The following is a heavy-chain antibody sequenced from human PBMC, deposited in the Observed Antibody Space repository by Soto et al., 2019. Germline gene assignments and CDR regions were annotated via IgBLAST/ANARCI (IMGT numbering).Heavy chain of an antibody. D-gene: IGHD6-6*01. Sequence: SETLSLTCSVSGVSMNNSSYYWGWIRQAPGQGLEWIGAVNSRGLTFYRTSLRNRVTMSVDTSKNEVSLKLSAVTAADTSVFYCAGHLIMTPLEARPWKFDYWGQGIPVTVSS. CDR2: VNSRGLT. CDR1: GVSMNNSSYY. V-gene: IGHV4-39*01. J-gene: IGHJ4*02. CDR3: AGHLIMTPLEARPWKFDY.